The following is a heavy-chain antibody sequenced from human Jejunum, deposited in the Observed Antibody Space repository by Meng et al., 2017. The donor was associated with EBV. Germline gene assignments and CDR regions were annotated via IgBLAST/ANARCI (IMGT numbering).Heavy chain of an antibody. CDR1: GGSISSNNL. J-gene: IGHJ4*02. V-gene: IGHV4-4*02. Sequence: QVRLKESGPGLVKPAVTLSLTCAGSGGSISSNNLWSWVRQPPGKGLEWIGEIYHSGIVNYNPSLKSRVTISVDKSKNQFSLRLTSVTAADTAVYYCSHYIWGSYPAGAYWGQGTLVTVSS. D-gene: IGHD3-16*02. CDR2: IYHSGIV. CDR3: SHYIWGSYPAGAY.